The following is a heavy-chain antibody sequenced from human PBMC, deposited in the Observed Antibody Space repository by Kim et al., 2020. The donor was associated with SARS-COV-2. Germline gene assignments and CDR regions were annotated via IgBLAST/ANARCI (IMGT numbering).Heavy chain of an antibody. J-gene: IGHJ6*02. Sequence: LSLTCAASGFTFDDYAMHWVRPAPGKGLEWVSGISWNSGSIGYADSVKGRFTISRDNAKNSLYLQMNSLRAEDTALYYCAKDIGLDILTGYLGYYYYGMDVWGQGTTVTVSS. CDR3: AKDIGLDILTGYLGYYYYGMDV. CDR1: GFTFDDYA. V-gene: IGHV3-9*01. CDR2: ISWNSGSI. D-gene: IGHD3-9*01.